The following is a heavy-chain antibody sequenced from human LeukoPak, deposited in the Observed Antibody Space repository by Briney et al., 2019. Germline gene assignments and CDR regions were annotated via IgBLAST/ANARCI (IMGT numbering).Heavy chain of an antibody. V-gene: IGHV3-7*01. CDR3: ARDFVVGQPLVVLDP. D-gene: IGHD2-15*01. Sequence: PWGSLSLSGTASGFTFSSYWMNWVRQAPGKGLEWVARMKYDGSVVSYADSVRGRFTISRDNAKNSLYLLMNSLRIEDTAVCFCARDFVVGQPLVVLDPWGQGTLVTVSS. CDR2: MKYDGSVV. CDR1: GFTFSSYW. J-gene: IGHJ5*02.